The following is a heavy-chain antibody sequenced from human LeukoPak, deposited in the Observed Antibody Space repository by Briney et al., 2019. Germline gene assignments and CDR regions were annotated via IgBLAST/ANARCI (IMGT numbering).Heavy chain of an antibody. CDR3: VKGGQRYDFWRFDY. CDR2: ISGSGGST. J-gene: IGHJ4*02. D-gene: IGHD3-3*01. Sequence: GGSLRLSCAASGFTFSSYAMSWVRQAPGKGLEWVSTISGSGGSTYYADSVKGRFSISRDNSKNTLSLQMNSLRAEDTALYYCVKGGQRYDFWRFDYCGQGTVVTVSS. CDR1: GFTFSSYA. V-gene: IGHV3-23*01.